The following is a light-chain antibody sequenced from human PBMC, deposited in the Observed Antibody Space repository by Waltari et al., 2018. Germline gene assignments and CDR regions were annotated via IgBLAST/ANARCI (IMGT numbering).Light chain of an antibody. Sequence: QSALTQPASVSGSPGQSITISCTGTSSDVGSYNLVSWYQQHPGKAPKLMNYEGSKRPSGVSNRFSGSKSGTTASLTISGLQAEDEADYYCCSYAGGSTYVFGTGTKVTVL. J-gene: IGLJ1*01. V-gene: IGLV2-23*01. CDR1: SSDVGSYNL. CDR2: EGS. CDR3: CSYAGGSTYV.